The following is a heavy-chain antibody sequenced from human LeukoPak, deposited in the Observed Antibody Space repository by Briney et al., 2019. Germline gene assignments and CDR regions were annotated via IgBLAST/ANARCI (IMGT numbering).Heavy chain of an antibody. Sequence: SETLSLTCTVSGYSISSGYYWGWIRQPPGKGLEWIGSIYHSGSTYYNPSLKSRVTISVDTSKNQFSLKLSSVTPADTAVYHCARDWSSSSYTYYYYYMDVWGKGTTVTVSS. V-gene: IGHV4-38-2*02. D-gene: IGHD6-6*01. CDR1: GYSISSGYY. CDR3: ARDWSSSSYTYYYYYMDV. J-gene: IGHJ6*03. CDR2: IYHSGST.